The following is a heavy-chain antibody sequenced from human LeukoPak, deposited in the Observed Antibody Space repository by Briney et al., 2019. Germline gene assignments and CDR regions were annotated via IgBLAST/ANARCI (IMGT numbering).Heavy chain of an antibody. J-gene: IGHJ4*02. CDR3: ARDPDGDYDFGY. CDR1: GFSISDYG. D-gene: IGHD4-17*01. V-gene: IGHV3-48*01. Sequence: GGSLRLSCAISGFSISDYGVNWVRRAPGKGLEWLSHSNSNGGVISYADSVKGRFTISRDTAKNSLYLQMNSLRVEDTAIYYCARDPDGDYDFGYWGQGTLVTVSS. CDR2: SNSNGGVI.